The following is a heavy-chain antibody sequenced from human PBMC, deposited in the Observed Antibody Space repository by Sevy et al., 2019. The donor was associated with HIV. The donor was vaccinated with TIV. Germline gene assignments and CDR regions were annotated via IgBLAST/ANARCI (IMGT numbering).Heavy chain of an antibody. Sequence: GGSLRLSCAASGFTFSNFGMHWVRQAPGKGLEWVSFIQYHGSHKYYTDSVKGRLTISRDNSKNTLYLQMNSLRAEDTAVYYCVKEGGVTGTGGDCWGQGTLVTVSS. CDR1: GFTFSNFG. V-gene: IGHV3-30*02. CDR3: VKEGGVTGTGGDC. D-gene: IGHD1-1*01. J-gene: IGHJ4*02. CDR2: IQYHGSHK.